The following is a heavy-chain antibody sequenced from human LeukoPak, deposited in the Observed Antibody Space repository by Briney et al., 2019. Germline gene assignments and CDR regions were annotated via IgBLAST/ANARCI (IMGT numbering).Heavy chain of an antibody. V-gene: IGHV4-34*01. D-gene: IGHD6-6*01. CDR3: ARGPFAARPPNYYMDV. CDR2: INHSGST. J-gene: IGHJ6*03. CDR1: GGSFSGYY. Sequence: SETLSLTCAVYGGSFSGYYWNWIRQPPGKGLEWIGEINHSGSTNDNPSLKSRVTISVDTSKSQFSLKLKSVIAADTAVYYCARGPFAARPPNYYMDVWGKGTTVTVSS.